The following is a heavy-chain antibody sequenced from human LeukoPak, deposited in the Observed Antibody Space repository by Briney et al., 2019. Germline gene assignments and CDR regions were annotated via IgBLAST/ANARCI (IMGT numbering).Heavy chain of an antibody. J-gene: IGHJ4*02. V-gene: IGHV3-48*03. Sequence: GGSLRLSCAASGFTFSSYEMNWVRQAPGKGLEWVSYISSSGSTIYYADSVKGRFTISRDNSKNTLYLQMNSLRAEDTAVYYCARDKPEYSWGTSSFDYWGQGTLVTVSS. CDR1: GFTFSSYE. CDR3: ARDKPEYSWGTSSFDY. D-gene: IGHD5-18*01. CDR2: ISSSGSTI.